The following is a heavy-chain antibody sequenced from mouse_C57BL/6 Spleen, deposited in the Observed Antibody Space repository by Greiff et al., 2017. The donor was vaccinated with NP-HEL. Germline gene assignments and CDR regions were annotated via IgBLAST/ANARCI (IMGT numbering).Heavy chain of an antibody. Sequence: VQLQQSGPELVKPGASVKMSCKASGYTFTDYNMHWVKQSHGKSLEWIGYINPNNGGTSYNQKFKGKATLTVNKSSSTAYMELRSLTSEDSAVYYCARGGGRPYYFDYWGQGTTLTVSS. CDR2: INPNNGGT. V-gene: IGHV1-22*01. CDR3: ARGGGRPYYFDY. CDR1: GYTFTDYN. J-gene: IGHJ2*01.